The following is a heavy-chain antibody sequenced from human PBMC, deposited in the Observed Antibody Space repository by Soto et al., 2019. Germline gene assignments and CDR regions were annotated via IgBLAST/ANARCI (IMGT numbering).Heavy chain of an antibody. V-gene: IGHV4-34*01. Sequence: AFGTLSPTCAVYGGSFNDLYWRWVRQPPGEGLEWIGEINHSVGTTCNPSLKSRVIMTEDTSKNQFALKLSSVTAADTAVYYCARNSDWSSTSCYYYSDYCAQGTLVTVTS. CDR1: GGSFNDLY. D-gene: IGHD2-2*01. CDR3: ARNSDWSSTSCYYYSDY. CDR2: INHSVGT. J-gene: IGHJ4*02.